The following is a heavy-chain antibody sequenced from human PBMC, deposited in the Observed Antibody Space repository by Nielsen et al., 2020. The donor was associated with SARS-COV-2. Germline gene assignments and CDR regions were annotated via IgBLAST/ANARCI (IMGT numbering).Heavy chain of an antibody. J-gene: IGHJ4*02. CDR2: ISAYNGNT. CDR3: ARFRYCSSTSCYSVFDY. D-gene: IGHD2-2*01. CDR1: GYTFTSYG. Sequence: ASVKVSCKASGYTFTSYGISWVRQAPGQGLEWMGWISAYNGNTNYAQKLQGRVTMTTDTSTSTAYMELRSLRSDDTAVYYCARFRYCSSTSCYSVFDYWGQGTLVTVSS. V-gene: IGHV1-18*04.